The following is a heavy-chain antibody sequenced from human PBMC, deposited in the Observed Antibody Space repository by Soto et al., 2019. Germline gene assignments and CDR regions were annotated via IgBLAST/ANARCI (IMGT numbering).Heavy chain of an antibody. D-gene: IGHD5-12*01. Sequence: QVQLEQSGAEVKKPGSSVKVSCKASGGPFSNDIITWVRQAPGQGLEWMGRIIPLLSTSTYAQKFQGRLTSPAARXTXAXXMELNSLRSEDTAVYYCARDSPVGSTFSGYDAIDYWGQGTRITVSS. V-gene: IGHV1-69*08. J-gene: IGHJ4*02. CDR1: GGPFSNDI. CDR3: ARDSPVGSTFSGYDAIDY. CDR2: IIPLLSTS.